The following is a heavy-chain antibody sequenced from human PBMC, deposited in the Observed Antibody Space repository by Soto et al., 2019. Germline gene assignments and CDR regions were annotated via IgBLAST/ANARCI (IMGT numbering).Heavy chain of an antibody. D-gene: IGHD6-19*01. V-gene: IGHV1-69*13. Sequence: ASVKVSCKASGGTFSSYAISWVRQAPGQGLEWMGGIIPIFGTANYAQKFQGRVTITADESTSTAYMELSSLRSEDTAVYYCARVMAVAGTWYYFDYWGQGTLVTVSS. CDR1: GGTFSSYA. CDR3: ARVMAVAGTWYYFDY. CDR2: IIPIFGTA. J-gene: IGHJ4*02.